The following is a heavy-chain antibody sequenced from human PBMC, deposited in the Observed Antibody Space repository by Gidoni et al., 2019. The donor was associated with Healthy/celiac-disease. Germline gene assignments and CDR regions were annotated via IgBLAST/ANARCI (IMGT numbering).Heavy chain of an antibody. V-gene: IGHV4-61*02. D-gene: IGHD2-2*01. CDR1: GGSISSGRYY. CDR2: IYTSGST. CDR3: AREDIVVVPAAYNWFDP. Sequence: QVQLQESGPGLVKPSQTLSLTCTVSGGSISSGRYYWSWIRQPAGKGLEWIGRIYTSGSTNYNPSLKSRVTISVDTSKNQFSLKLSSVTAADTAVYYCAREDIVVVPAAYNWFDPWGQGTLVTVSS. J-gene: IGHJ5*02.